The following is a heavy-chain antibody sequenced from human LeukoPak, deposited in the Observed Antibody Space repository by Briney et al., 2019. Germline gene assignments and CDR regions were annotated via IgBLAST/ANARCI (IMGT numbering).Heavy chain of an antibody. CDR3: AKSPPRQWLSDYYYLDV. V-gene: IGHV1-69*05. CDR1: GGTFSSYA. D-gene: IGHD6-19*01. Sequence: SVKVSCKASGGTFSSYAFKWVRQAPGQGLEWMGGIIPIFGTANYAQKFQGRVTITTDESTNTAYMELSSLKSEDTAVYYCAKSPPRQWLSDYYYLDVWGKGTTVIVSS. CDR2: IIPIFGTA. J-gene: IGHJ6*03.